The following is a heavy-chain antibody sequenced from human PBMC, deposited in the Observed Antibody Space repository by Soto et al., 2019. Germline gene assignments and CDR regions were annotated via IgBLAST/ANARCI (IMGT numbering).Heavy chain of an antibody. Sequence: EVQLVESGGGLVQPGGSLRLSCAASGFTVSNNYMSWVRQAPGKGLEWVSVIFSGGSTNYVDSVKGRFTISRDNSKNTLYLQMNSLRAEDTAVYYCAKSMSDYTIDYWGQGTLLTVSS. CDR3: AKSMSDYTIDY. J-gene: IGHJ4*02. CDR2: IFSGGST. CDR1: GFTVSNNY. V-gene: IGHV3-66*01. D-gene: IGHD4-4*01.